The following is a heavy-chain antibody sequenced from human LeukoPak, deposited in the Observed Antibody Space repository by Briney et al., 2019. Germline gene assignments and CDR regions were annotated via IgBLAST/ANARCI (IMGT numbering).Heavy chain of an antibody. CDR3: ARSRGGSYHY. Sequence: GGSLRLSCAASGFTFSNDWMHWVRQAPGKGLVWVSRINTDGSTTTYADTVKGRFTISRDNAKNTLYLQMNSLRVEDTAVYYCARSRGGSYHYWGQGTLVTVSS. CDR2: INTDGSTT. D-gene: IGHD3-16*02. V-gene: IGHV3-74*01. J-gene: IGHJ4*02. CDR1: GFTFSNDW.